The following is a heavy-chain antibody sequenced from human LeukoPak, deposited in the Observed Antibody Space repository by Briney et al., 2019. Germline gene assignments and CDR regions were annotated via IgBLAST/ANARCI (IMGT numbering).Heavy chain of an antibody. J-gene: IGHJ6*03. CDR3: AKDSVKVTTVRRVPHYMDV. Sequence: GGSLRLSCAASGFTFSNYGMSWVRQAPGKGLEWISAISGSGGTTYYADSVKGQFTISRDNSNNTLYLQLNSLRAEDTAVYYCAKDSVKVTTVRRVPHYMDVWGKGTTVTISS. D-gene: IGHD4-17*01. V-gene: IGHV3-23*01. CDR2: ISGSGGTT. CDR1: GFTFSNYG.